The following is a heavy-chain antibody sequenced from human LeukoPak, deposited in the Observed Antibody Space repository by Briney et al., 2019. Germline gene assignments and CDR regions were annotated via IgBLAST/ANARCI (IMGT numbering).Heavy chain of an antibody. Sequence: GGSLRLSCAASGFPFSSYGMNWVRQAPGQGLEWVSSISSSGSYIYHADSVKGRFTIPRDNAKNSLFLQMNSLRAEDTAVYYCARRDVYNVLDYWGQGALVTVSS. CDR1: GFPFSSYG. CDR2: ISSSGSYI. D-gene: IGHD5-24*01. V-gene: IGHV3-21*01. CDR3: ARRDVYNVLDY. J-gene: IGHJ4*02.